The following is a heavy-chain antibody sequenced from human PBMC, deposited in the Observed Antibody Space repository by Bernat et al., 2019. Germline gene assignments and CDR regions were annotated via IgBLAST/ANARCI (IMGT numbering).Heavy chain of an antibody. CDR2: INPSGGST. CDR1: GYTFTSYY. D-gene: IGHD3-3*01. V-gene: IGHV1-46*01. Sequence: QVQLVQSGAEVKKPGASVKVSCKASGYTFTSYYMHWVRQAPGQGLEWMGIINPSGGSTSYAQKFQGRVTMTRDKSTSTVYMELSSLRSEDTAVYYCARDGITIFGVVIISYMDVWGKGTTVTVSS. CDR3: ARDGITIFGVVIISYMDV. J-gene: IGHJ6*03.